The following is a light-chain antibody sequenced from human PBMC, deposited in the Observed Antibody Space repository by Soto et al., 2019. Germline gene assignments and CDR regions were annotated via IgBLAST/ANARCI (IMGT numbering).Light chain of an antibody. CDR1: QSVSSSY. J-gene: IGKJ2*01. Sequence: EIVLTQSPGTLSLSPGERATLSCRASQSVSSSYLAWYQHKPGQAPRLLIYGASIRATGIPDRCSGSGSGTDFTLTISRLEPEDFAVYYCQQYGSSPHTFGQGTKLEIK. V-gene: IGKV3-20*01. CDR2: GAS. CDR3: QQYGSSPHT.